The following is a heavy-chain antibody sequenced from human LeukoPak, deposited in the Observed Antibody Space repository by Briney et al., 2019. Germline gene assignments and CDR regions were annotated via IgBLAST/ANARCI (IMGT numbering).Heavy chain of an antibody. CDR1: GFTVSSNY. Sequence: PGGSLRLSCAASGFTVSSNYMSWVRQAPGKGLEWVSVIYSGGTTYYADSVKGRFTISRDNSKNTLHLQMNSLRAEDTAVYYCARDRHIVGATNYYYYGMDVWGQGTTVTVSS. CDR2: IYSGGTT. V-gene: IGHV3-66*01. D-gene: IGHD1-26*01. CDR3: ARDRHIVGATNYYYYGMDV. J-gene: IGHJ6*02.